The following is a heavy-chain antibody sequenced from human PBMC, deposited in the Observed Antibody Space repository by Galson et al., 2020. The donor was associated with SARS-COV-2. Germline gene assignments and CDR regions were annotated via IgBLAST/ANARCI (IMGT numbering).Heavy chain of an antibody. D-gene: IGHD3-22*01. Sequence: SETLSLTCTVSGYSVSTTNYWGWVRQPPGRGLEWIGSVYPSGTTSYNPSLKSRVTISVDTSKNQFSLRLDSVTAADTAPYYCARQGVNMIVLVTVPGWYFDLWGRGTLVTVSS. CDR1: GYSVSTTNY. CDR3: ARQGVNMIVLVTVPGWYFDL. CDR2: VYPSGTT. J-gene: IGHJ2*01. V-gene: IGHV4-38-2*02.